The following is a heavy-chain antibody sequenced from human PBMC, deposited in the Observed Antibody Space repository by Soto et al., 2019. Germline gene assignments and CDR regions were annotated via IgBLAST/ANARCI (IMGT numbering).Heavy chain of an antibody. CDR2: ISSSSSYI. CDR3: AREEYCSSTRCPAAGFDP. J-gene: IGHJ5*02. V-gene: IGHV3-21*01. Sequence: PGGSLRLSCAASGFTFSSYSMNWVRQAPGKGLEWVSSISSSSSYIYYADSVKGRFTISRDNAKNSLYLQMNSLRAEDTAVYYCAREEYCSSTRCPAAGFDPWGQGTLVTVSS. CDR1: GFTFSSYS. D-gene: IGHD2-2*01.